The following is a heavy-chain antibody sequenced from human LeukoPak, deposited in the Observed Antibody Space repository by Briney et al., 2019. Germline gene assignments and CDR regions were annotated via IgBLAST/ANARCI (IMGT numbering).Heavy chain of an antibody. CDR3: ARQDGGCGEITLGFDN. CDR2: FYYSGST. V-gene: IGHV4-39*01. Sequence: SETLSLTCTVSGVSISSSSYYWGWIRQPPGTGLEWIGSFYYSGSTYYNPSLKSRVTISVDTSKNQFSLKLSSVTAADTAVYYCARQDGGCGEITLGFDNWGQGTLVTVSS. J-gene: IGHJ4*02. D-gene: IGHD3-10*01. CDR1: GVSISSSSYY.